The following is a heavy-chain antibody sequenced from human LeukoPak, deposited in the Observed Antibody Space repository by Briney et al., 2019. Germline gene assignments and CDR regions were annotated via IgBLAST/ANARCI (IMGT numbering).Heavy chain of an antibody. CDR3: ARRLGRKFGERFYYYHYMDV. V-gene: IGHV4-59*12. CDR1: GGSISSYY. Sequence: SETLSLTCTVSGGSISSYYWSWIRQPPGKGLEWIGYIYYSGSTNYNPSLKSRVTISVDTSKNQFSLKLSSVTAADTAVYYCARRLGRKFGERFYYYHYMDVWGKGTTVTISS. D-gene: IGHD3-10*01. J-gene: IGHJ6*03. CDR2: IYYSGST.